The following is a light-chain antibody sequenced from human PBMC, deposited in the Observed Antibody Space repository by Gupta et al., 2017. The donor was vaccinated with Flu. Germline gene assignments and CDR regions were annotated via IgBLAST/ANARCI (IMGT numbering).Light chain of an antibody. CDR1: QSVSSY. J-gene: IGKJ1*01. CDR2: DVS. V-gene: IGKV3-11*01. Sequence: EIVLTQSPATLSLSPGERATLSCRASQSVSSYLAWYQQKPGQAPRLLIYDVSKRATGIPARFSGSGSGTDFTLTISSLEPEDFAIYYCQQRSNWPRTLGQGTKVEIK. CDR3: QQRSNWPRT.